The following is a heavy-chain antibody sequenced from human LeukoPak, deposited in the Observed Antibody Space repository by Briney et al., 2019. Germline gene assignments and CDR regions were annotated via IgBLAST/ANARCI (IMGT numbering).Heavy chain of an antibody. CDR3: ARDIPTGGSGSYYQIYFDY. CDR1: GGSISSSSYY. V-gene: IGHV4-39*07. J-gene: IGHJ4*02. D-gene: IGHD3-10*01. Sequence: SETLSLTCTVSGGSISSSSYYWGWIRQPPGKGLEWIGSIYYSGSTYYNPSLKSRVTISVDTSKNQFSLKLSSVTAADTAVYYCARDIPTGGSGSYYQIYFDYWGQGTLVTVSS. CDR2: IYYSGST.